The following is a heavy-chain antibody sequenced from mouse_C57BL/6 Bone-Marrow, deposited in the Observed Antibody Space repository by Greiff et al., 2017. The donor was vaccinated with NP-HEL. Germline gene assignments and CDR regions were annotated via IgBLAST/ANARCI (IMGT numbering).Heavy chain of an antibody. D-gene: IGHD1-1*01. CDR3: ARGGRPHYYGSSYWYFDV. CDR1: GYTFTSYW. J-gene: IGHJ1*03. Sequence: QVQLQQSGAELAKPGASVKLSCKASGYTFTSYWMHWVKQRPGQGLEWIGYINPSSGYTKYNQKFKDKATLTADKSSSTAYMQLGSLTYEYSAVYYCARGGRPHYYGSSYWYFDVWGTGTTVTVSS. V-gene: IGHV1-7*01. CDR2: INPSSGYT.